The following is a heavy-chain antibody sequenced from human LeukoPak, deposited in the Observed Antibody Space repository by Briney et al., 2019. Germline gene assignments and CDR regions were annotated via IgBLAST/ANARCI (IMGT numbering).Heavy chain of an antibody. J-gene: IGHJ6*02. V-gene: IGHV1-8*01. CDR1: GYTFTSYD. D-gene: IGHD5-18*01. Sequence: GASVKVSCKASGYTFTSYDINWVRQATGQGLEWMGWMNPNSGNTGYAQKFQGRVTMTRNTSISTAYMELSSLRSEDTAVYCCARADNGYSYGPVLYYGMDVWGQGTTVTVSS. CDR3: ARADNGYSYGPVLYYGMDV. CDR2: MNPNSGNT.